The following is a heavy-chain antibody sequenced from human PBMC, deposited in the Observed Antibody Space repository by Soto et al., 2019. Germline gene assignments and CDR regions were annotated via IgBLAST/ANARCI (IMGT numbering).Heavy chain of an antibody. V-gene: IGHV3-7*01. Sequence: WGSLRLSCAASGFTFISYWIICVRHSPFKGLEWVANIKQDGSEKYYVDSVKGRFTISRDNAKNSLYLQMNSLRAEDTAVYYCARVPLLWFGESYFDYWGQGTLVTVSS. D-gene: IGHD3-10*01. J-gene: IGHJ4*02. CDR2: IKQDGSEK. CDR1: GFTFISYW. CDR3: ARVPLLWFGESYFDY.